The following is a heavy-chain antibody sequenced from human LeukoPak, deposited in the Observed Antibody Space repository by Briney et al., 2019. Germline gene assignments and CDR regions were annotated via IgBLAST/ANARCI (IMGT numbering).Heavy chain of an antibody. CDR3: ARCGYYDFWSGYNPATFDY. J-gene: IGHJ4*02. CDR2: IYYSGST. Sequence: KPSETLSLTCTVSSGSISSSSYYWGWLRQPPGKGLEWFGRIYYSGSTYYKPSLKSRVTISVDTSKNQFSLKLTSVTAADTAVYYCARCGYYDFWSGYNPATFDYWGQGTLVTVSS. V-gene: IGHV4-39*01. D-gene: IGHD3-3*01. CDR1: SGSISSSSYY.